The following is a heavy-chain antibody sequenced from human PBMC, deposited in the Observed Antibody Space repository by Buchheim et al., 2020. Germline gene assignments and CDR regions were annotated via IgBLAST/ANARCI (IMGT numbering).Heavy chain of an antibody. Sequence: QVQLVESGGGVVQPGRSLRLSCAASGFTFSSYGMHWVRQAPGKGLEWVAVISYDGSNKYYADSVKGRFTISRDNSKNQLYLQMNSLRAEDTAVYYCANLPRGYSGYDYGLLDYWGQGTL. D-gene: IGHD5-12*01. CDR3: ANLPRGYSGYDYGLLDY. V-gene: IGHV3-30*18. CDR1: GFTFSSYG. CDR2: ISYDGSNK. J-gene: IGHJ4*02.